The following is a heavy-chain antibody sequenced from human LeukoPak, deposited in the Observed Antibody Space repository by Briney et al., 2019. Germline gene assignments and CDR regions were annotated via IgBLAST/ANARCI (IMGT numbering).Heavy chain of an antibody. CDR3: ARALAPPHVWGSL. CDR2: INPNSGGT. J-gene: IGHJ4*02. V-gene: IGHV1-2*02. D-gene: IGHD3-16*01. Sequence: GASVKVSCKASGYTFTGYYMHWVRQAPGQGLEWTGWINPNSGGTNYAQKFQGRVTMTRDTSISTAYMELSRLRSDDTAVYYCARALAPPHVWGSLWGQGTLVTVSS. CDR1: GYTFTGYY.